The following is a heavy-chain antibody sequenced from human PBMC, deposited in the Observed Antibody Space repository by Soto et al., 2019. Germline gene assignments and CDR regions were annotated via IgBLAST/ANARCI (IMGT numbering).Heavy chain of an antibody. CDR3: AASTFQTGGSGHFYIHH. CDR1: GDTFSNHA. V-gene: IGHV1-69*06. D-gene: IGHD1-26*01. Sequence: SVKVSCKTSGDTFSNHAISWVRQAPGQGLEWMGGIIPLFDSASYAQRSHNRVTITADKFTSTAYLELRSLTPEDTAAYYCAASTFQTGGSGHFYIHHWDKGTLGTVSS. CDR2: IIPLFDSA. J-gene: IGHJ4*02.